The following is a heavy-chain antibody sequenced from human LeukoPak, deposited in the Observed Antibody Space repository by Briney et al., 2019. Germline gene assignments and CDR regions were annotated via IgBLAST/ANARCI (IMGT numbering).Heavy chain of an antibody. Sequence: GGSLRLSCAASGFTFDDYAMHWVRQAPGEGLEWVSGISWNSINIGYADSVKGRFTISRDNPKNSLYLQMNSLRVEDTAFYYCVKDGLLLGSGRGWFDPWGQGTLVTVSS. CDR3: VKDGLLLGSGRGWFDP. CDR2: ISWNSINI. D-gene: IGHD3-10*01. J-gene: IGHJ5*02. CDR1: GFTFDDYA. V-gene: IGHV3-9*01.